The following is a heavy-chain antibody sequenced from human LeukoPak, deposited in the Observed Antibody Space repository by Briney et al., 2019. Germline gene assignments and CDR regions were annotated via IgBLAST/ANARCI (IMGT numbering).Heavy chain of an antibody. D-gene: IGHD3-10*01. J-gene: IGHJ4*02. CDR3: AREKRGLFPLVDY. Sequence: GGSLRLSCAASGLTFNSYWMHWVRQVAGKGLVWVARINGDASNTTYADSVKGRFTISRDNAKNSLYLQMNSLRAEDTAVYYCAREKRGLFPLVDYWGQGTLVTVSS. CDR2: INGDASNT. V-gene: IGHV3-74*03. CDR1: GLTFNSYW.